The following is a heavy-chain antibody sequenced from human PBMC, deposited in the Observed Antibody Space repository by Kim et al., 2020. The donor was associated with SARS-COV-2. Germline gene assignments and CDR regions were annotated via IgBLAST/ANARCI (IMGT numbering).Heavy chain of an antibody. CDR3: ARPYYDFLTGYLY. V-gene: IGHV3-7*04. Sequence: DHVDSVKVRFTISRDNAKNSLYLQMNGLGAEDTAVYYCARPYYDFLTGYLYWGQGTLVTVSS. J-gene: IGHJ4*02. D-gene: IGHD3-9*01.